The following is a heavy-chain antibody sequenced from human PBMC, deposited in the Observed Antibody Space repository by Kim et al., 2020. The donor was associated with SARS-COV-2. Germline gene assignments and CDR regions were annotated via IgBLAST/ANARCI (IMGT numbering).Heavy chain of an antibody. CDR2: INAGNGNT. CDR3: ARDLYYYGSGSYYNWVGSYYFDY. V-gene: IGHV1-3*01. Sequence: ASVKVSCKASGYTFTSYAMHWVRQAPGQRLEWMGWINAGNGNTKYSQKFQGRVTITRDTSASTAYMELSSLRSEDTAVYYCARDLYYYGSGSYYNWVGSYYFDYWGQGTLVTVSS. D-gene: IGHD3-10*01. CDR1: GYTFTSYA. J-gene: IGHJ4*02.